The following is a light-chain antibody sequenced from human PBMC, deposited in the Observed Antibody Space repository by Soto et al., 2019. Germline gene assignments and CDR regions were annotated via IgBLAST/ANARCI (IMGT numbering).Light chain of an antibody. CDR1: QSVTNNY. J-gene: IGKJ1*01. CDR3: QQCATSPLT. V-gene: IGKV3-20*01. Sequence: EIVLTQSPGTLSLSPGERGTLSCRASQSVTNNYVAWYQQKPGQAPRLLIHDASSRATGIPDRFSGSESGTDFTLTIDRLEPEDFAVYFCQQCATSPLTFGQGTRVDIK. CDR2: DAS.